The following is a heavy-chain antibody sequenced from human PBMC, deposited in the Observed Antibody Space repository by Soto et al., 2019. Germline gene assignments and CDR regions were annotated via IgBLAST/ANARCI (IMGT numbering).Heavy chain of an antibody. Sequence: QVQLVQSGAEVKKPGASVKVSCKASGYTFTSYDINWVRQATGQGLEWMGWMNPNSGNTGYAQKFQGRGTMTRNTSISTAYMELSSLRSEDTAVYYCARETRDDYVWGSYRYGWFDPWGQGTLVTVSS. CDR1: GYTFTSYD. J-gene: IGHJ5*02. CDR3: ARETRDDYVWGSYRYGWFDP. V-gene: IGHV1-8*01. D-gene: IGHD3-16*02. CDR2: MNPNSGNT.